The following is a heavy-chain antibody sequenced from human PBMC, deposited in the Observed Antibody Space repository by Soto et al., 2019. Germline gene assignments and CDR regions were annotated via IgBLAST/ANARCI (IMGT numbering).Heavy chain of an antibody. Sequence: PGGSLRLSCAASGFTFSSYSVTLVLQAPGKGLEGVSYISSSSSTIYYADSVKGRFTFSRDNAKNSLYLQMNSLRAEDTAVYYCARDYYDILTGYYPTEYFQHWGQGTLVTVSS. CDR2: ISSSSSTI. J-gene: IGHJ1*01. D-gene: IGHD3-9*01. CDR3: ARDYYDILTGYYPTEYFQH. V-gene: IGHV3-48*01. CDR1: GFTFSSYS.